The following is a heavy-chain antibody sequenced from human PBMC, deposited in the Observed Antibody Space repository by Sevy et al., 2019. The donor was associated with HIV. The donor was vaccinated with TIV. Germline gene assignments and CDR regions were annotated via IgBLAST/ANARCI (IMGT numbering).Heavy chain of an antibody. V-gene: IGHV1-24*01. D-gene: IGHD1-20*01. CDR1: GYTLTELS. Sequence: ASVKVSCKVSGYTLTELSMHWVRQAPGKGLEWMGGFDPEDGETIYAQKFQGRVTMTEDTSTDTAYMELSSLGSEDTAVYYCAIMGIYNWSDVLVGTMETWFDPWGQGTLVTVSS. CDR2: FDPEDGET. CDR3: AIMGIYNWSDVLVGTMETWFDP. J-gene: IGHJ5*02.